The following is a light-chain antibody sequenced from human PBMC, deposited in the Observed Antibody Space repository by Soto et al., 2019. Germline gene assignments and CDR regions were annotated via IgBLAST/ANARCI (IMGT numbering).Light chain of an antibody. J-gene: IGLJ1*01. Sequence: QSALPQPPSASGFPGQSVTISCTGTSSDVGYYDYVSWYQQHPGKAPKLVIYEVTKRPSGVPDRVSASKSGNTASLTVSGLRAEDEAAYYCSSYAGSNNFVSGSGTKVTVL. CDR1: SSDVGYYDY. V-gene: IGLV2-8*01. CDR2: EVT. CDR3: SSYAGSNNFV.